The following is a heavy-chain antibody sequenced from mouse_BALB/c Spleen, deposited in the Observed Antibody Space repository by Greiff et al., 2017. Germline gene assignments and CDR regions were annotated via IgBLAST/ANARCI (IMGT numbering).Heavy chain of an antibody. Sequence: QVQLQQSGAELVRPGSSVKISCKASGYAFSSYWMNWVKQRPGQGLEWIGQIYPGDGDTNYNGKFKGKATLTADKSSSTAYMQLSSLTSEDSAVYFCATYGNYNSALDYWGQGTSVTVSS. CDR3: ATYGNYNSALDY. V-gene: IGHV1-80*01. D-gene: IGHD2-1*01. CDR2: IYPGDGDT. J-gene: IGHJ4*01. CDR1: GYAFSSYW.